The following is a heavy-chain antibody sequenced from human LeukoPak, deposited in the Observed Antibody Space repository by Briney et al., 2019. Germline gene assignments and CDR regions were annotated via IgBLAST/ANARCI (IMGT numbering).Heavy chain of an antibody. V-gene: IGHV1-18*01. CDR1: GYTFTSYG. CDR2: ISAYNGNT. Sequence: GASVMVSCKASGYTFTSYGISWVRQAPGQGLEWVGWISAYNGNTNYAQKLQGRVTMTTDTSTSTAYMELSSLRSEDTAVYYCARGPLYGHPYEGIFYWGQGTLVTVSS. J-gene: IGHJ4*02. D-gene: IGHD2-15*01. CDR3: ARGPLYGHPYEGIFY.